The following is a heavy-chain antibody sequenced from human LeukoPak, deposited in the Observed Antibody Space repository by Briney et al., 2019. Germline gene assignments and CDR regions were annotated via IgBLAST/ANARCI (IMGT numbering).Heavy chain of an antibody. CDR3: ARGPRTVTTGFDY. CDR2: INHSGST. D-gene: IGHD4-17*01. V-gene: IGHV4-34*01. CDR1: GGSFSGYY. Sequence: TSETLSLTCAVYGGSFSGYYWSWIRQPPGKGLEWIGEINHSGSTNYNPSHKSRVTISVDTSKNQFSLKLSSVTAADTAVYYCARGPRTVTTGFDYWGQGTLVTVSS. J-gene: IGHJ4*02.